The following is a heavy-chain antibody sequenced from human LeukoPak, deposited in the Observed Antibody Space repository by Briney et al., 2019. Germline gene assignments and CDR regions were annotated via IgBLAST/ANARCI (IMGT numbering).Heavy chain of an antibody. CDR3: ATGRALFY. CDR2: INHSGST. V-gene: IGHV4-34*01. Sequence: SETLSLTCAVYGGSFSGYYWSWIRQPPGKGLEWIGEINHSGSTNYNPSLKSRVTISVDTSKNQFSLRLSSVTAADTAVYFCATGRALFYWGQGTLVTVSS. J-gene: IGHJ4*02. CDR1: GGSFSGYY.